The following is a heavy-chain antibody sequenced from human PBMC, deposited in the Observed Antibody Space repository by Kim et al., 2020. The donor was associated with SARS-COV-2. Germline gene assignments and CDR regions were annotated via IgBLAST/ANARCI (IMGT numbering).Heavy chain of an antibody. Sequence: GGSLRLSCAASGFTFSSYSMNWVRQAPGKGLEWVSSISSSSSYIYYADSVKGRFTISRDNAKNSLYLQMNSLRAEDTAVYYCARGDSSGWERWDSESDYWGQGTLVTVSS. V-gene: IGHV3-21*01. CDR2: ISSSSSYI. CDR1: GFTFSSYS. J-gene: IGHJ4*02. D-gene: IGHD6-19*01. CDR3: ARGDSSGWERWDSESDY.